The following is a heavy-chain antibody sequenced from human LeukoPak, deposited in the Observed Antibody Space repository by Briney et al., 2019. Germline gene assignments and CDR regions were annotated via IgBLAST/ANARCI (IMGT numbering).Heavy chain of an antibody. Sequence: GGSLRLSCAASGFNFSTYNVNWVRQAPGKGLEWVSSISSSSSYIYYADSVKRRFTISRDNAKNSLYLQMNSLRAEDKAVYYCAKGPTVTSFDYWGQGTLVTVSS. CDR1: GFNFSTYN. CDR2: ISSSSSYI. CDR3: AKGPTVTSFDY. J-gene: IGHJ4*02. D-gene: IGHD4-17*01. V-gene: IGHV3-21*01.